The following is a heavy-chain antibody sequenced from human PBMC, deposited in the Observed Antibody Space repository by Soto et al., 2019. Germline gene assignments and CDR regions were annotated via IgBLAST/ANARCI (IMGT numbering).Heavy chain of an antibody. CDR3: ARGPHYYDSSGRFDY. V-gene: IGHV4-59*01. Sequence: QVQLQESGPGLVKPSETLSLTCTVSGGSISSYYWSWIRQPPGKGLEWIGYIYYSGSTNYNPSLKRRVTISVDTSKNQFSLKLSSVTAADTAVYYCARGPHYYDSSGRFDYWGQGTLVTVSS. CDR2: IYYSGST. CDR1: GGSISSYY. J-gene: IGHJ4*02. D-gene: IGHD3-22*01.